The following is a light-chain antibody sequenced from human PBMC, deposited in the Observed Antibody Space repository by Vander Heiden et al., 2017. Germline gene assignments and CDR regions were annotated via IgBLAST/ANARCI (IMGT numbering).Light chain of an antibody. V-gene: IGLV2-14*03. Sequence: QSALTQPASVSGSPGQSITISCIGTRSDIGASNYVSWYQQHPDKAPGLIIYEVNNRPSGVSDRFSGSKSGNTDSLTISGLQGDDEADYYCSSYSTTVTLVFGGGTKVTVL. CDR2: EVN. CDR1: RSDIGASNY. J-gene: IGLJ3*02. CDR3: SSYSTTVTLV.